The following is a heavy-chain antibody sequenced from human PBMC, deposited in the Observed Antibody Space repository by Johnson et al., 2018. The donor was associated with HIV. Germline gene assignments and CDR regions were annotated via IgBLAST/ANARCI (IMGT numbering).Heavy chain of an antibody. D-gene: IGHD1-7*01. V-gene: IGHV3-23*04. CDR1: GFNFSNYS. Sequence: VQLVESGGGLVQPGGSLRLSCAASGFNFSNYSMTWVRQAPGKGLEWVSRISGSGGSTYFADSVKGRFPISRDNSKNTLYLQMSSLTAEDKAVYYCTKNRGPANYDALDVGGQVTMVTGSS. CDR2: ISGSGGST. CDR3: TKNRGPANYDALDV. J-gene: IGHJ3*01.